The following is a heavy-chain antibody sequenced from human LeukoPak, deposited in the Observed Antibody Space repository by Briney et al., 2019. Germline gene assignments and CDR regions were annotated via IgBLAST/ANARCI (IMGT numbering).Heavy chain of an antibody. CDR2: IYYSGST. CDR3: ARVGIAAADA. CDR1: GGSISSSSYY. J-gene: IGHJ5*02. Sequence: KSSETLSLTCTVSGGSISSSSYYWGWIRQPPGKGLEWIGSIYYSGSTYYNPSLKSRVTISVDTSKNQFSLKLSSVTAADTAVYYCARVGIAAADAWGQGTLVTVSS. D-gene: IGHD6-13*01. V-gene: IGHV4-39*07.